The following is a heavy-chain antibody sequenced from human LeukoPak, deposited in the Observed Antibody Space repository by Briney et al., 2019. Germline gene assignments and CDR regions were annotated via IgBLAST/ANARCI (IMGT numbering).Heavy chain of an antibody. D-gene: IGHD6-19*01. Sequence: GGSLRLSCAASGFTVSSNYMSWVRQAPGKGLEWVSVIYSGGSTYYADSVKGRFTISRDNSKNTLYLQMNSLRAEDTAVYYCARFPEISSGWYYYYYGMDVWGQGTTVTVSS. V-gene: IGHV3-66*01. CDR1: GFTVSSNY. CDR3: ARFPEISSGWYYYYYGMDV. J-gene: IGHJ6*02. CDR2: IYSGGST.